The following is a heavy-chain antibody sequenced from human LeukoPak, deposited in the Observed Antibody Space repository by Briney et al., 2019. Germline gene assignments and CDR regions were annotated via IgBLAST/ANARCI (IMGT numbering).Heavy chain of an antibody. J-gene: IGHJ5*02. D-gene: IGHD3-10*01. CDR3: ARYYYGSGTSFDP. Sequence: GGSLRLSCAASGFTFSDYWMSWLRQAPGKGLEWVANIKKDGSEKSYVDSVEGRFTISRDNAKNSLYLQMNSLRAEDTAVFYCARYYYGSGTSFDPWGQGTLVTVSS. CDR1: GFTFSDYW. V-gene: IGHV3-7*01. CDR2: IKKDGSEK.